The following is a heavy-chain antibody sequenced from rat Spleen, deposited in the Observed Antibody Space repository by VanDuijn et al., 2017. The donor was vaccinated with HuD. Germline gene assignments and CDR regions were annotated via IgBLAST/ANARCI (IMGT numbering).Heavy chain of an antibody. V-gene: IGHV5-7*01. CDR3: ARTNNPYFYVMDA. Sequence: EVQLVESGGGLVQPGRSMKLSCAASGFTFSDYAMAWVRQSPKKGLEWVATIIYDGTSTYYRDSVKGRFTISRDNAKSTLYLQMDSLRSEDTATYYCARTNNPYFYVMDAWGQGASVTVSS. CDR2: IIYDGTST. CDR1: GFTFSDYA. D-gene: IGHD3-4*01. J-gene: IGHJ4*01.